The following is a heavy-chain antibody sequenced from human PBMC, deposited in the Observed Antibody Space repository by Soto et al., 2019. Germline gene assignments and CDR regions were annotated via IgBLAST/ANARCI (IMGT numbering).Heavy chain of an antibody. J-gene: IGHJ4*02. CDR1: GFIFSSYG. V-gene: IGHV3-21*01. Sequence: GGSLRLSCAASGFIFSSYGMHWVRQAPGKGLEWVSSISSSRYIYYADSVRGRFTISRDNAKNSLYLQMHSLRAEDTAVYYCANEPHYWGQGTLVTVS. CDR3: ANEPHY. CDR2: ISSSRYI.